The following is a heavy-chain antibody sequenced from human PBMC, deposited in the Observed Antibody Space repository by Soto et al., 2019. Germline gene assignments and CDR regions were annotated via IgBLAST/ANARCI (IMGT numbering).Heavy chain of an antibody. D-gene: IGHD6-19*01. V-gene: IGHV3-30*18. CDR2: ISYDGSNK. CDR1: LFTFSIYG. Sequence: TLSFAASLFTFSIYGMPWVRQAPGKGLEWVAVISYDGSNKYYADSVKGRFTISRDNSKNKLYLQLNSLRAEDTALYYCAKDVYISGWLFDYWGQGTLVPVSS. J-gene: IGHJ4*02. CDR3: AKDVYISGWLFDY.